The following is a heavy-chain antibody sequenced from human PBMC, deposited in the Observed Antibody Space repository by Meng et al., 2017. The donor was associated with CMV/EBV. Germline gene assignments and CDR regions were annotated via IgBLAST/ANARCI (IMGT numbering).Heavy chain of an antibody. V-gene: IGHV3-21*01. Sequence: GESLKISCAASGFTFSSYSMNWVRRAPGKGLEWVSSISSSSSYIYYADSVKGRFTISRDNAKNSLYLQMNSLRAEDTAVYYCARDSGYDFSGLDYWGQGTLVTVSS. D-gene: IGHD5-12*01. CDR3: ARDSGYDFSGLDY. J-gene: IGHJ4*02. CDR1: GFTFSSYS. CDR2: ISSSSSYI.